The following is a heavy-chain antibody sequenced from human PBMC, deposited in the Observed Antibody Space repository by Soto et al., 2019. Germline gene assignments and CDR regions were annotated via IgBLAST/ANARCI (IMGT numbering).Heavy chain of an antibody. CDR2: ISYDGSNK. V-gene: IGHV3-30*18. D-gene: IGHD1-26*01. J-gene: IGHJ4*02. CDR1: GFTFSSYG. CDR3: AKLLVGATYGFDY. Sequence: QVQLVESGGGVVQPGRSLRLSCAASGFTFSSYGMHWVRQAPGKGLEWVAVISYDGSNKYYADSVKGRFTISRDNSKYTLYLQMNSLRAEDTAVYYCAKLLVGATYGFDYWGQGTLVTVSS.